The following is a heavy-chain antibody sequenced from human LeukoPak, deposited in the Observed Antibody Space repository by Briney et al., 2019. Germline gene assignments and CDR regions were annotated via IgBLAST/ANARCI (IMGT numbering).Heavy chain of an antibody. CDR2: ISGSGGST. V-gene: IGHV3-23*01. Sequence: GGSLRLSCAASGFAFSSYAMSWVRQAPGKGLEWVSAISGSGGSTYYADSVKGRFTISRDNSKNTLYLQMNSLRAEDTAVYYCAKNGNDYGDYRQAYWGQGTLVTVSS. D-gene: IGHD4-17*01. CDR1: GFAFSSYA. CDR3: AKNGNDYGDYRQAY. J-gene: IGHJ4*02.